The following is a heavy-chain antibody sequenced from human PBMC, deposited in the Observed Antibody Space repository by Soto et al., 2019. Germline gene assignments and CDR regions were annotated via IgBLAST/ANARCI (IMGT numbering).Heavy chain of an antibody. V-gene: IGHV4-30-2*05. CDR3: ASRHSSPYFDY. CDR1: GGSISSGGYS. Sequence: PSETLSLTCAVSGGSISSGGYSWSWIRQPPGKGLEWIGYIYPSGSTYYNPSLKSRVTISVDTSKNQFSLKLNSVTAADTAVYYCASRHSSPYFDYWGQGTLVTVSS. CDR2: IYPSGST. D-gene: IGHD6-13*01. J-gene: IGHJ4*02.